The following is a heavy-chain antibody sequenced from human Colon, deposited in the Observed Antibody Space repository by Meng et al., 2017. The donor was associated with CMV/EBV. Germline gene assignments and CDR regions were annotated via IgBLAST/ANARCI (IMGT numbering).Heavy chain of an antibody. V-gene: IGHV2-5*02. CDR1: GFSLSTSGVT. CDR3: AHRFLRDSSSSLHFDS. D-gene: IGHD6-6*01. J-gene: IGHJ4*02. CDR2: IYWDDDK. Sequence: QITLKESGPTLVKPTQTLTLTCTFSGFSLSTSGVTVGCIRQPPGKALEWLALIYWDDDKRYSPSLKSRLTITKDTSKNQVVLTMINMDPVDTATYYCAHRFLRDSSSSLHFDSWGQGTLVTVSS.